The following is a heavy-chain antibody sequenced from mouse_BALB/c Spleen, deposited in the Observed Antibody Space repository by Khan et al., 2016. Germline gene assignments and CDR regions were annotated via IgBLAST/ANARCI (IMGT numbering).Heavy chain of an antibody. Sequence: QCQLVQSGPELKKPGETVKISCKASGYTFTNYGMNWVKQAPGKGFKWMGWINTNTGEPTYAEEFKGRFAFSLETSASTAYLQINNLKNEDTATDFCAEDYYGSNWFAYWGQGTLVTVSA. D-gene: IGHD1-1*01. CDR3: AEDYYGSNWFAY. J-gene: IGHJ3*01. CDR1: GYTFTNYG. CDR2: INTNTGEP. V-gene: IGHV9-3*02.